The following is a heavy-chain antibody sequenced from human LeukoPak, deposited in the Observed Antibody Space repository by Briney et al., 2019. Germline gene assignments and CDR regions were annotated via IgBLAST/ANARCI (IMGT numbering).Heavy chain of an antibody. CDR1: GYTFTSYD. CDR2: MNPNSGNT. J-gene: IGHJ4*02. D-gene: IGHD3-3*01. CDR3: ARGLDYDFWSGYLGYDQPAGY. V-gene: IGHV1-8*01. Sequence: ASVKVSCKASGYTFTSYDINWVRQATGQGLEWMGWMNPNSGNTGYAQKFQGRVTMTRNTSISTAYMELSSLGSEDTAVYYCARGLDYDFWSGYLGYDQPAGYWGQGTLVTVSS.